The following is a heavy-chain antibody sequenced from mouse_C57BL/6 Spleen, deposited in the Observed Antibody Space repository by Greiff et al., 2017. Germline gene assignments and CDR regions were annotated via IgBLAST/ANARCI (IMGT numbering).Heavy chain of an antibody. CDR3: ARSDYDVYWYFDV. D-gene: IGHD2-4*01. Sequence: QVQLQQPGAELVKPGASVKLSCKASGYTFTSYWMHWVKQRPGQGLEWIGMIHPNSGSTNYNEKFKSKATLTVDKSSSTAYMQLSSLTSEDSAVYYCARSDYDVYWYFDVWGTGTTVTVSS. CDR1: GYTFTSYW. J-gene: IGHJ1*03. V-gene: IGHV1-64*01. CDR2: IHPNSGST.